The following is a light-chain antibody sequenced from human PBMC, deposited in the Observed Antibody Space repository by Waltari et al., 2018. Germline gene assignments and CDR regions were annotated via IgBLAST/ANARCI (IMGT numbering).Light chain of an antibody. J-gene: IGKJ1*01. V-gene: IGKV4-1*01. CDR3: QQYYSTPPT. Sequence: DTVMTQSPDSPALSLGERATLNRKSSQSVLYSSNNKNYLAWYQQKPGQPPKLLIYWASTRESGVPDRFSGSGSGTDFTLTISSLQAEDVAVYYCQQYYSTPPTFGQGTKVEIK. CDR2: WAS. CDR1: QSVLYSSNNKNY.